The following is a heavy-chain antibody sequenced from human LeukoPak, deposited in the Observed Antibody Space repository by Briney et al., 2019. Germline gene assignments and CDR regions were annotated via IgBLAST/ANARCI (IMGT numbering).Heavy chain of an antibody. D-gene: IGHD3-3*01. CDR1: GGSISSSSSY. Sequence: PSETLSLTCTVSGGSISSSSSYWGWIRQPPGKGLEWIGSIYYSGSTYYNPSLKSRVTISVDTSKNQFSLKLSSVTAADTAVYYCARHRLGRFLEWLPPYYFDYWGQGTLVTVSS. J-gene: IGHJ4*02. CDR3: ARHRLGRFLEWLPPYYFDY. CDR2: IYYSGST. V-gene: IGHV4-39*01.